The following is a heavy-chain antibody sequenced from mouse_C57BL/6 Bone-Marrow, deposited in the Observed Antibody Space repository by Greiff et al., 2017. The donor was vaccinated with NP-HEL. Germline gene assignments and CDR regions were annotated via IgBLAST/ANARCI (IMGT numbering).Heavy chain of an antibody. CDR1: GFNIKDDY. J-gene: IGHJ3*01. CDR2: LDPENGDT. CDR3: TTPVVATRAWFAY. Sequence: EVQLQQSGAELVRPGASVKLSCTASGFNIKDDYMHWVKQRPEQGLEWIGWLDPENGDTEYASKFQGKATITADTSSNTAYLHLSSLTSEDTAVYYCTTPVVATRAWFAYWGQGTLVTVSA. V-gene: IGHV14-4*01. D-gene: IGHD1-1*01.